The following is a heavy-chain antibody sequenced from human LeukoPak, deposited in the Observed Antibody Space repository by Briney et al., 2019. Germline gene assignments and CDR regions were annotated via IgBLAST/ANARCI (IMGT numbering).Heavy chain of an antibody. D-gene: IGHD2-2*01. J-gene: IGHJ4*02. V-gene: IGHV3-21*01. CDR2: ISSSSNFI. CDR3: AGGSSTDSYYFDY. CDR1: RFTFRYCS. Sequence: GGSLSLSFAASRFTFRYCSMNWVRQAPGRGLEWIVFISSSSNFINYADSVKRRFTISRDTAHNSVYLQRNSMRAEDTAVYFCAGGSSTDSYYFDYWGKGTLV.